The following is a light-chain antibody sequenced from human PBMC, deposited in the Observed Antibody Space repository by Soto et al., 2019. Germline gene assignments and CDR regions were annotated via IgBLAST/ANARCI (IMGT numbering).Light chain of an antibody. CDR1: SSDIGDYNY. J-gene: IGLJ1*01. CDR3: NSYTSSSTYV. Sequence: QSALTQPASVSGSPGQSITISCTGTSSDIGDYNYVSWYQQHPGKAPKLMIYEVTNRPSGVSNRISGSKSGNTAYLTISGLHAEDEADYYCNSYTSSSTYVFVTGTKVTVL. CDR2: EVT. V-gene: IGLV2-14*01.